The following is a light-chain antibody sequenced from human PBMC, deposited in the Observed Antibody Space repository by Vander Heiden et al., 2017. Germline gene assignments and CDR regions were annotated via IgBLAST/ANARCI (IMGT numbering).Light chain of an antibody. CDR1: QGINTF. CDR3: LQYDTFPIT. Sequence: DIQMTQSPSSLSASVGDRVTFTCRASQGINTFLGWFQQKPGKAPKSLIYGASTLQSGVPSRFSGSGSGTYFTLTISSLQPEDFATYYCLQYDTFPITFGQGTRLEIK. J-gene: IGKJ5*01. CDR2: GAS. V-gene: IGKV1-16*01.